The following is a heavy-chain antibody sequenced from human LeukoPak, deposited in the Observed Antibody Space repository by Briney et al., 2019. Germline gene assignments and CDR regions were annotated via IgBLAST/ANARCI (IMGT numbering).Heavy chain of an antibody. CDR3: AKDPLYCSSTSCPGY. Sequence: PRGSLRLSCAASGFTFSSYAMSWVRQAPGKGLEWVSAISGSGGSTYYADSVKGRFTISRDNSKNTLYLQMNSLRDEDTAVYYCAKDPLYCSSTSCPGYWGQGTLVTVSS. V-gene: IGHV3-23*01. CDR2: ISGSGGST. CDR1: GFTFSSYA. J-gene: IGHJ4*02. D-gene: IGHD2-2*01.